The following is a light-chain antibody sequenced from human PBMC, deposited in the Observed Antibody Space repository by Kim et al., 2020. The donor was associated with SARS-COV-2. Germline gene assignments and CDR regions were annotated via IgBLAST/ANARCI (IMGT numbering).Light chain of an antibody. CDR2: LAS. J-gene: IGKJ2*01. CDR3: QQYDTSPYT. CDR1: QSVSSNY. Sequence: ETVLTQSPATLSLSPGESATLSCRASQSVSSNYLAWYHQRPGQAPRLLIYLASTRATGAPDRFSGSGSGTDFTLTIRRLEPEDSGVFYCQQYDTSPYTFGQGTKVDIK. V-gene: IGKV3-20*01.